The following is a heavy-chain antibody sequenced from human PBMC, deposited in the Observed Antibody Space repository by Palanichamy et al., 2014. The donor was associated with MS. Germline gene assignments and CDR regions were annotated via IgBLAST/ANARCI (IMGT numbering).Heavy chain of an antibody. CDR1: GGSFSDYY. CDR3: ATLMSSSGADH. Sequence: QVQLQQWGAGLLKPSETLSLTCGVYGGSFSDYYWSWIRQPPGMGLEWIGEINHSGNTNYNSSLKSRVTISVDTSKNQLSLKVSSVTAADTAVYYCATLMSSSGADHWGQGTLVTVSS. CDR2: INHSGNT. J-gene: IGHJ4*02. D-gene: IGHD6-6*01. V-gene: IGHV4-34*01.